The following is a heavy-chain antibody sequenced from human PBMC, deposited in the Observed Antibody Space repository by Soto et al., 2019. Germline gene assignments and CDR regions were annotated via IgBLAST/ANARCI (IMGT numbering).Heavy chain of an antibody. V-gene: IGHV3-30*18. CDR1: GFTFSSYG. D-gene: IGHD3-22*01. Sequence: GGSLRLSCAASGFTFSSYGMHWVRQAPGKGLEWVAVISYDGSNKYYADSVKGRFTISRDNSKNTLYLQMNNLRAEDTAVYYCAKSHSSGYYPIDYWGQGTLVTVSS. J-gene: IGHJ4*02. CDR3: AKSHSSGYYPIDY. CDR2: ISYDGSNK.